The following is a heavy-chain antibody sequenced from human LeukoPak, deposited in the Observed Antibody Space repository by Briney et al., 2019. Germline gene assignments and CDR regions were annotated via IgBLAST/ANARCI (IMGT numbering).Heavy chain of an antibody. V-gene: IGHV3-23*01. CDR2: ISASGDTT. J-gene: IGHJ4*02. Sequence: GGSLRLSCAASGFTFSNSAMTWVRQSPGKGLEWVADISASGDTTHYADSVKGRFTISRDNSKHTLYLQMNSLRAEDTAVYYCAAVNFYGDYAFDYWGQGTLVTVSS. CDR1: GFTFSNSA. D-gene: IGHD4-17*01. CDR3: AAVNFYGDYAFDY.